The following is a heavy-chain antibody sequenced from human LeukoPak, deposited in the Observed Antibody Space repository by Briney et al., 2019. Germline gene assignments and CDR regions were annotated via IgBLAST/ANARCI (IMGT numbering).Heavy chain of an antibody. D-gene: IGHD3-16*02. J-gene: IGHJ4*02. Sequence: GGSLRLSCAASGFTYSSYGMHWVRHAPGRGLEWVAFIGNDENNKKFGDSLKGRFTISRDNSKSTVYLQMNSLRVEDTAVYYCAKDNYRYVDYWGQGTLVIVSS. V-gene: IGHV3-30*02. CDR1: GFTYSSYG. CDR2: IGNDENNK. CDR3: AKDNYRYVDY.